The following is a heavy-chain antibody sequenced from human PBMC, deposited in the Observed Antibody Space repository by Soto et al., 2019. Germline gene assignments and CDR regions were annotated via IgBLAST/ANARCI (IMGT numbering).Heavy chain of an antibody. D-gene: IGHD3-16*01. CDR1: GYTFTTYD. J-gene: IGHJ1*01. Sequence: QVHLVQSGAEVEAPGASVKVSCKTSGYTFTTYDINWVRQATGQGLEWMGWMNPDNGNTGYAQQFEGRGTMTGDSSTNTDYMELRSLRSDDAASYYGARKGSHFAYPLEFWGQGTLITVS. CDR2: MNPDNGNT. CDR3: ARKGSHFAYPLEF. V-gene: IGHV1-8*01.